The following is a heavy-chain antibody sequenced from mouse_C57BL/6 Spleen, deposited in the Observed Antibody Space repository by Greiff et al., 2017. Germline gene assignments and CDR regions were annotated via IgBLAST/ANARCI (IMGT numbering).Heavy chain of an antibody. V-gene: IGHV1-52*01. J-gene: IGHJ3*01. CDR1: GYTFTSYW. D-gene: IGHD1-1*01. Sequence: VQLQQPGAELVRPGSSVKLSCKASGYTFTSYWMHWVKQRPIQGLEWIGNIDPSDSETHYNQKFKDKDTLTVDKSSSTAYMQLSSLISEDSAVYYCARSGSSYGFAYWGQGTLVTVSA. CDR3: ARSGSSYGFAY. CDR2: IDPSDSET.